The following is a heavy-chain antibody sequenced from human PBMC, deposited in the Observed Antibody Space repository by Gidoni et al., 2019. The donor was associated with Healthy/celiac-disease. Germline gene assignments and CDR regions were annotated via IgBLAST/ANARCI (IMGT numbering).Heavy chain of an antibody. D-gene: IGHD6-6*01. Sequence: QLQLQASGPGLVKPSETLSLTCTVSGGSISSSSYYWGWIRQPPGKGLEWIGSIYYSGSTYYNPSLKSRVTISVDTSKNQFSLKLSSVTAADTAVYYCARLMGSSYTYFDYWGQGTLVTVSS. CDR1: GGSISSSSYY. J-gene: IGHJ4*02. CDR3: ARLMGSSYTYFDY. CDR2: IYYSGST. V-gene: IGHV4-39*01.